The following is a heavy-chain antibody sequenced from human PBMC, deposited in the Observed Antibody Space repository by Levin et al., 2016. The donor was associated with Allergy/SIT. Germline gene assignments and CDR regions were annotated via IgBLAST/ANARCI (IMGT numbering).Heavy chain of an antibody. J-gene: IGHJ4*02. Sequence: ASVKVSCKASGYTFISYDINWVRQATGQGPEWVGWMNPQNGNSGSAPKFLGRVTLTRDASISTAYMELSSLGVEDTAVYYCARTRYSGSDYRPYFDYWGLGTLVTVSS. CDR1: GYTFISYD. CDR3: ARTRYSGSDYRPYFDY. CDR2: MNPQNGNS. V-gene: IGHV1-8*01. D-gene: IGHD5-12*01.